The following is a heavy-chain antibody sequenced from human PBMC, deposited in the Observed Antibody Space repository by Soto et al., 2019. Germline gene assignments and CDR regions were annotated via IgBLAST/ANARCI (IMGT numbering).Heavy chain of an antibody. CDR1: GGTFSSYT. CDR3: ARTYCSGGSCHLDY. CDR2: IIPILGIA. V-gene: IGHV1-69*02. D-gene: IGHD2-15*01. J-gene: IGHJ4*02. Sequence: QVQLVQSGAEVKKPGSSVKVSCKASGGTFSSYTISWVRQAPGQGLEWMGRIIPILGIANYAQKFQGRVTITADKSTSTAYRELSSLRSEDTAVYYCARTYCSGGSCHLDYWGQGTLVTVSS.